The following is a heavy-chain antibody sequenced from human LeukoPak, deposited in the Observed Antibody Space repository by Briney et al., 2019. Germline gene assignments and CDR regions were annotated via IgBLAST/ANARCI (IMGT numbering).Heavy chain of an antibody. CDR1: GGSFSGYY. Sequence: PSKTLSLTCAVYGGSFSGYYWSWIRQPPGKGLEWIGEINHSGSTNYNPSLKSRVTISVDTSKNQFSLKLSSVTAADTAVYYCARAAYCSGGSCYYNYYGMDVWGKGTTVTVSS. J-gene: IGHJ6*04. V-gene: IGHV4-34*01. D-gene: IGHD2-15*01. CDR2: INHSGST. CDR3: ARAAYCSGGSCYYNYYGMDV.